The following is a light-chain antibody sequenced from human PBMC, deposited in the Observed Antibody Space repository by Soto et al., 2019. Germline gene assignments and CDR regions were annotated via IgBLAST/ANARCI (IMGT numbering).Light chain of an antibody. CDR1: QSISSY. CDR2: AAS. Sequence: DIQVTQSPSSLSASLGDRVTITCRASQSISSYLNWYQQKPGKAPKLLIYAASSLQSGVPSRFSGSGSGTDFTLTISSLQPEDFATYYCQQSYSTLALTFGGGTKVEIK. CDR3: QQSYSTLALT. J-gene: IGKJ4*01. V-gene: IGKV1-39*01.